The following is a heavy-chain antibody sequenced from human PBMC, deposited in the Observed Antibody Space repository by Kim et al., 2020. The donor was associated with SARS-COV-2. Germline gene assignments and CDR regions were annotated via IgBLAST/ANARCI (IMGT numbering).Heavy chain of an antibody. Sequence: SETLSLTCSVFGGSISSYYWSWIRQPPGKGLEWIGYLYYSGSTNYNPSLKSRVNISVDTSKNQFSLKRSFVTAADTAMSYCVRLGCSATSCTTCDYWGQG. D-gene: IGHD2-2*01. CDR3: VRLGCSATSCTTCDY. V-gene: IGHV4-59*08. CDR2: LYYSGST. CDR1: GGSISSYY. J-gene: IGHJ4*02.